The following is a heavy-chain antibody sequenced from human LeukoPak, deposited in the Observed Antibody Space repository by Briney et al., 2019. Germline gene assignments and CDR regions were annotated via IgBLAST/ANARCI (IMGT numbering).Heavy chain of an antibody. CDR3: AREATPDALDI. J-gene: IGHJ3*02. CDR1: GFTFSSYA. V-gene: IGHV3-30-3*01. Sequence: GGSLRLSCAASGFTFSSYAMHWVRQAPGKGLEWVAVISYDGSNKYYADSVKGRFTISRDNSKNTLYLQMNSLRAEDTAVYYCAREATPDALDIWGQGTMVTVSS. CDR2: ISYDGSNK. D-gene: IGHD1-26*01.